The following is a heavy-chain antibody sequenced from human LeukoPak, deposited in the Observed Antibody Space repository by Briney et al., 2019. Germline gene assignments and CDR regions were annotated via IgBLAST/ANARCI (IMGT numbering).Heavy chain of an antibody. Sequence: SETLSLTCTVSGASISSSTYYWDWIRQSPGNGLEWIGSIYYSGSTYYNPSLKSRVTISVDTSKNQFSLKLTSVTAADTAVYYCARPVGRGAFDIWGQGTMVIVSS. CDR3: ARPVGRGAFDI. CDR2: IYYSGST. CDR1: GASISSSTYY. D-gene: IGHD1-26*01. J-gene: IGHJ3*02. V-gene: IGHV4-39*01.